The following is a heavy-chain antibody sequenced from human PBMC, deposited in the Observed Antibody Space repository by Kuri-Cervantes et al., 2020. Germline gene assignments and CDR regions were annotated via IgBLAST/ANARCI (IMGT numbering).Heavy chain of an antibody. V-gene: IGHV3-49*03. D-gene: IGHD2-2*01. CDR2: IRSKAYGGTT. CDR3: AKDGGVVVPAAPLYYYYGMDV. J-gene: IGHJ6*02. CDR1: GFTFGDYA. Sequence: GGSLRLSCTASGFTFGDYAMSWFRQAPGKGLEWVGFIRSKAYGGTTEYAASVKGRFTISRDDSKSIAYLQMNSLRAEDTAVYYCAKDGGVVVPAAPLYYYYGMDVWGQGTTVTVSS.